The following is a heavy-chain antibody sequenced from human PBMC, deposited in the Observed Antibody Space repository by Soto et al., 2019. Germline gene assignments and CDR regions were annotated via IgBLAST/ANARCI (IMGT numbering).Heavy chain of an antibody. Sequence: ASVKVSCKASGGTFSSYAISWVRQAPGQGLEWMGGINPISGTTNYAQKFQGRVTMTGDASTSTAYMELSRLRSDDTAVYYCAREPRTYYDILTGYPAEFDYWGQGTLVT. J-gene: IGHJ4*02. V-gene: IGHV1-69*13. CDR1: GGTFSSYA. CDR2: INPISGTT. CDR3: AREPRTYYDILTGYPAEFDY. D-gene: IGHD3-9*01.